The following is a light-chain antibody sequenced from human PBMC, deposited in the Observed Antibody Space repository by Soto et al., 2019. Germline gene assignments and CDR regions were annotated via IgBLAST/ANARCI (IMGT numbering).Light chain of an antibody. CDR1: QDITNF. Sequence: DIQMTQSPSSLSASVGDRFTITFQASQDITNFLNWYQQKPGKAPKLLIYDASNLEIGVPSRFSGRGSGTDFTLTISGLQTEDFATYFCQQANSLPITFGQGTRLEIK. V-gene: IGKV1-33*01. CDR2: DAS. CDR3: QQANSLPIT. J-gene: IGKJ5*01.